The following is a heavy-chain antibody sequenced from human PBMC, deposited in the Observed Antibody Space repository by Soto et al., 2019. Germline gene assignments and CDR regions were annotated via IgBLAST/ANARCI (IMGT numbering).Heavy chain of an antibody. CDR1: GFTFSSYG. D-gene: IGHD6-13*01. Sequence: GGSLRLSCAASGFTFSSYGMHWVRQAPGKGLEWVAVISYDGSNKYYADSVKGRFTISRDNSKNTLYLQMNSLRAEDTAVYYCAKDRVAAAAGTDYYYYHGMDVWGQGTTVTVSS. CDR2: ISYDGSNK. J-gene: IGHJ6*02. CDR3: AKDRVAAAAGTDYYYYHGMDV. V-gene: IGHV3-30*18.